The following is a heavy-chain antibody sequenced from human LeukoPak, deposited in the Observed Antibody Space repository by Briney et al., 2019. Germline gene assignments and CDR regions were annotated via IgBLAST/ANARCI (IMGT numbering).Heavy chain of an antibody. CDR2: IYYSGST. CDR1: GGSISSSSYY. D-gene: IGHD3-22*01. V-gene: IGHV4-39*07. CDR3: ARDGVQRRYGSSGYWLFDY. J-gene: IGHJ4*02. Sequence: SETLSLTCTVSGGSISSSSYYWGWIRQPPGKGLEWIGSIYYSGSTYYNPSLKSRVTISVDTSKNQFSLKLSSVTAADTAVYYCARDGVQRRYGSSGYWLFDYWGQGTLVTVSS.